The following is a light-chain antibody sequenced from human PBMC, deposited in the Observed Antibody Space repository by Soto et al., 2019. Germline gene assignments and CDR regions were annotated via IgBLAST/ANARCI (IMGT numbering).Light chain of an antibody. Sequence: QSVLTQPASVSGSPGQSITISCTGTSSDVGGYNYVSWYRQHPGKAPKLMIFEVSSRPSGVSYRFSGSKSGNTASLTISGLQAEDEAYYYCSSYTSSSTLYVFGSGTKLTVL. CDR3: SSYTSSSTLYV. J-gene: IGLJ1*01. V-gene: IGLV2-14*01. CDR2: EVS. CDR1: SSDVGGYNY.